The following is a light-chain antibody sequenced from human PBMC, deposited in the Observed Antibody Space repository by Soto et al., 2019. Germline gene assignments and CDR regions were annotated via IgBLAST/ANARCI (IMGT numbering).Light chain of an antibody. Sequence: EIVLTQSPGTLSLSPGERATLSCRASQSVRINSLAWYQQKPGQAPRLLIHGASTRATGIPDRFSGSGSGTDFTLTISKLEPEDSAVYYCQQFETSSVTFGGGTKVEIK. CDR2: GAS. CDR1: QSVRINS. V-gene: IGKV3-20*01. J-gene: IGKJ4*01. CDR3: QQFETSSVT.